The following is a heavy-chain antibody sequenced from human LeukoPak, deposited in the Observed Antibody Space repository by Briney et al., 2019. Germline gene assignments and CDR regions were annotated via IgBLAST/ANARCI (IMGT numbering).Heavy chain of an antibody. D-gene: IGHD6-6*01. V-gene: IGHV4-39*07. J-gene: IGHJ4*02. CDR3: ARDTKQLAYFDY. CDR2: IYYSGST. Sequence: SETLSLTCTVSGGSISSYYWGWIRQPPGKGLEWIGSIYYSGSTYYNPSLKSRVTISVDTSKNQFSLKLSSVTAADTAVYYCARDTKQLAYFDYWGQGTLVTVSS. CDR1: GGSISSYY.